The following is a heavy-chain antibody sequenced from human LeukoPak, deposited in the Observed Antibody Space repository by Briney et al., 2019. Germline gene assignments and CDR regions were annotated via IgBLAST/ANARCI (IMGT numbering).Heavy chain of an antibody. V-gene: IGHV3-23*01. D-gene: IGHD4-11*01. CDR2: ISGSGGST. Sequence: GGSLRLSCAASGFTFSSYAMSWVRQAPGKGLEWVSAISGSGGSTYYADSVKGRFTISRDHSKNTLYLQMNSLRDEDTAVYYCAKDRTTVTTAVWFDPWGQGTLVTVSS. CDR3: AKDRTTVTTAVWFDP. J-gene: IGHJ5*02. CDR1: GFTFSSYA.